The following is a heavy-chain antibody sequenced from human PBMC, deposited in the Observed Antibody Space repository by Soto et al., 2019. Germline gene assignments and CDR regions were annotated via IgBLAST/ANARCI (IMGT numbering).Heavy chain of an antibody. CDR3: AKDASITMDPYNWFDP. CDR1: GFTFSSYA. V-gene: IGHV3-23*01. J-gene: IGHJ5*02. D-gene: IGHD3-10*01. Sequence: EVQLLECGGGLVQPGGSLRLSYAASGFTFSSYAMSWVGQAPGKGLEWVSAISGSGGSTYYADSVKGRFTISRDNSKNTLYLQMNCLRDEHTAVYYCAKDASITMDPYNWFDPWGQGTLVIVSS. CDR2: ISGSGGST.